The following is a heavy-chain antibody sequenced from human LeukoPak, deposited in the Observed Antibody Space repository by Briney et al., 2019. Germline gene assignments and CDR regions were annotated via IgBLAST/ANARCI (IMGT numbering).Heavy chain of an antibody. CDR2: ISAYNGNT. V-gene: IGHV1-18*01. Sequence: SSVKVSCKASGYTSTSYGISWVRQAPGQGLEWMGWISAYNGNTNYAQKLQGRVTMTTDTSTSTAYMELRSLRSDDTAVYYCARDLPTTREVDNWGQGTLVTVSS. CDR1: GYTSTSYG. D-gene: IGHD4-17*01. J-gene: IGHJ4*02. CDR3: ARDLPTTREVDN.